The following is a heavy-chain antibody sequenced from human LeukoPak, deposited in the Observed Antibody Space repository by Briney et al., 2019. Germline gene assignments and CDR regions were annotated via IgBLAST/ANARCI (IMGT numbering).Heavy chain of an antibody. Sequence: GGSLRLSCTASGFPLIEYSMSWVRQAPGKGLEWISYIGIDSGNTKYADSVRGRFTTSADKAKNSLYLQMNSLRVEDTAVYYCARDHNYAFDNWGQGTLVSVAS. J-gene: IGHJ4*02. CDR2: IGIDSGNT. D-gene: IGHD1-1*01. CDR3: ARDHNYAFDN. CDR1: GFPLIEYS. V-gene: IGHV3-11*06.